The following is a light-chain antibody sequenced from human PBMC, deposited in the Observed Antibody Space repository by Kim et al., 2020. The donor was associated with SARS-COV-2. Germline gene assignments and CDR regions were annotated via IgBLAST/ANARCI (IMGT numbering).Light chain of an antibody. J-gene: IGLJ1*01. CDR2: GIH. CDR3: AGWDDSLDGYV. Sequence: GQRVTITCSGPTSNIGSNTVIWYQQIPRTAPNLLISGIHQRPSGVPARFSASASGTAASLAISGLQSDDEADYYCAGWDDSLDGYVFGAGTKVTVL. CDR1: TSNIGSNT. V-gene: IGLV1-44*01.